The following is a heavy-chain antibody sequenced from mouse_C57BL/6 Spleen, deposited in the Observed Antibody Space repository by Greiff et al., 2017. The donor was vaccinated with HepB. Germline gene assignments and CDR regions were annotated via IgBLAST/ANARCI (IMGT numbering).Heavy chain of an antibody. CDR1: GYTFTSYW. CDR2: IHPNSGST. J-gene: IGHJ2*01. CDR3: ARGGLGSSYFDY. Sequence: QVQLQQPGAELVKPGASVKLSCKASGYTFTSYWMNWVKQRPGQGLEWIGMIHPNSGSTNYNEKFKSKATLTVDKSSSTAYMQLSSLTSEDSAVYYCARGGLGSSYFDYWGQGTTRTVSS. D-gene: IGHD4-1*01. V-gene: IGHV1-64*01.